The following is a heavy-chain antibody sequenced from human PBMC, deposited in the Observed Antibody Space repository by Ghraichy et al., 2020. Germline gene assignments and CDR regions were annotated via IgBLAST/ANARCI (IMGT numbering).Heavy chain of an antibody. V-gene: IGHV3-23*01. CDR2: ISGSGGCT. D-gene: IGHD3-3*01. CDR1: GFTFSSYA. Sequence: GGSLRLSCAASGFTFSSYAMSWVRQAPGKGLEWVSSISGSGGCTYYADSVKGRFTISRDNSKNTLYLQMNSLRAEDTAVDYCAKGYYDCWIGSSLDYWGQRTLVTDSS. CDR3: AKGYYDCWIGSSLDY. J-gene: IGHJ4*02.